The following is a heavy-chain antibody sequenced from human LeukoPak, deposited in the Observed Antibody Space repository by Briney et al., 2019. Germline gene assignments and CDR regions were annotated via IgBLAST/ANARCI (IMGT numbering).Heavy chain of an antibody. CDR2: IIPIFGTA. Sequence: SVKVSCKASGGTFSSYAISWVRQAPGQGLEWMGGIIPIFGTANYAQKFQGRVTITADESTSTAYMELSSLRSEDTAVYYYARYYYDSSGYPDTFDIWGQGTMVTVSS. CDR3: ARYYYDSSGYPDTFDI. D-gene: IGHD3-22*01. V-gene: IGHV1-69*01. J-gene: IGHJ3*02. CDR1: GGTFSSYA.